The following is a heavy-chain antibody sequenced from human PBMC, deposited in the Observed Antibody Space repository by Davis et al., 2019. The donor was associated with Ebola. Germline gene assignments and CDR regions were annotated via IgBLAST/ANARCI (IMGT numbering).Heavy chain of an antibody. Sequence: GESLKISCKGSGYNVPYYWIAWVRQTPGKGLEWMAPIYPGDSDTRYSPSFQGQVTISADKSISTAYLQWSSLKASDTAMYYCASQGASDIWGQGTMVTVSS. V-gene: IGHV5-51*01. D-gene: IGHD4/OR15-4a*01. CDR1: GYNVPYYW. CDR2: IYPGDSDT. CDR3: ASQGASDI. J-gene: IGHJ3*02.